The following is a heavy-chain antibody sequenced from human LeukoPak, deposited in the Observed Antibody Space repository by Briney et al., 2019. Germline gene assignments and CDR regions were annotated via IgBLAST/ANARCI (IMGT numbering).Heavy chain of an antibody. CDR1: GFTFSSYW. V-gene: IGHV3-74*01. J-gene: IGHJ5*02. Sequence: GGSLRLPCAASGFTFSSYWMHWVRQAPGKGLAWVSRINSDGSSTSYADSVKGRFTISRDNAKNTLYLQMNSLRAEDTAVYYCARGGHIVVVPAARVNWFDPWGQGTLVTVSS. D-gene: IGHD2-2*01. CDR3: ARGGHIVVVPAARVNWFDP. CDR2: INSDGSST.